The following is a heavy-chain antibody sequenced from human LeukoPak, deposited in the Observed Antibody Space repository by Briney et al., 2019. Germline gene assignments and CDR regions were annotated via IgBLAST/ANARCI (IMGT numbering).Heavy chain of an antibody. J-gene: IGHJ5*02. D-gene: IGHD6-19*01. CDR3: ARDLLSGWFSQNGGFDP. CDR2: IYYSGST. CDR1: GGSISSGDYC. Sequence: PSETLSLTCTVSGGSISSGDYCWSWIRQPPGKGLEWIGYIYYSGSTYYNPSLKSRVTISVDTSKNQFSLKLSSVTAADTAVYYCARDLLSGWFSQNGGFDPWGQGTLVTVSS. V-gene: IGHV4-30-4*08.